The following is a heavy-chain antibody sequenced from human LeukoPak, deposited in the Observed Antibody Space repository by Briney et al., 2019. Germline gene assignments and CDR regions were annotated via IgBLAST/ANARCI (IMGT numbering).Heavy chain of an antibody. D-gene: IGHD2-15*01. J-gene: IGHJ1*01. CDR1: GYTSTRSD. CDR2: VSTYNGIT. Sequence: SVKVSCKASGYTSTRSDLSWVRQAPGQGLEWMGWVSTYNGITNYAQKFQDRVTITTDTSTSTAYMDLRTLRSDDTAVYYCARGSYCGGGSCSSLGKYFQYWGQGTLVTVSS. V-gene: IGHV1-18*01. CDR3: ARGSYCGGGSCSSLGKYFQY.